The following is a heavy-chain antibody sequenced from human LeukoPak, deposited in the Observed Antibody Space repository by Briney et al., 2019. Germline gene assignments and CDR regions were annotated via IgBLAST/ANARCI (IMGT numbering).Heavy chain of an antibody. D-gene: IGHD3-10*01. V-gene: IGHV1-46*01. Sequence: ASVKVSCKASGYTFSSYYMHWVRQAPGQGLEWVGIINPSAGSTIYAQKFQGRFTMTRDTSTSTVYMELSSLRSEDTAVYYCARVPGGEGTADDYWGQGTLVSVSS. J-gene: IGHJ4*02. CDR2: INPSAGST. CDR3: ARVPGGEGTADDY. CDR1: GYTFSSYY.